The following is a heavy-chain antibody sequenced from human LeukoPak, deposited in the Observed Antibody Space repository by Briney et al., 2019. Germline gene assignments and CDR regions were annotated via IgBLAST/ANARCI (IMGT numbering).Heavy chain of an antibody. J-gene: IGHJ4*02. Sequence: SETLSLTCTVSGGSISTYYWSWIRQPPGKGLEWIGYIYYSGSTNYNPSLKSRVTISVDTSKNQFSLQLTSVTPEDTAVYYCARDDRGLIDYWGQGALVTVSS. CDR1: GGSISTYY. CDR2: IYYSGST. CDR3: ARDDRGLIDY. D-gene: IGHD3-22*01. V-gene: IGHV4-59*12.